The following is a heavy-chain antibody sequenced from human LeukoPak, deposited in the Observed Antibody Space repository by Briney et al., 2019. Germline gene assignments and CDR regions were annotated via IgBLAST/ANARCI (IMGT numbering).Heavy chain of an antibody. V-gene: IGHV4-39*01. D-gene: IGHD6-13*01. CDR1: GDSMSTNNYH. CDR2: ISYRGTT. CDR3: ARRAAVGKNWFDP. J-gene: IGHJ5*02. Sequence: SETLSLTCSVSGDSMSTNNYHWGWFRQPLGKGLEWIGRISYRGTTYYNPSLKSRVTISVDKSENLFSLKVNYVTAADTAVYYCARRAAVGKNWFDPWGQGTLVTVSS.